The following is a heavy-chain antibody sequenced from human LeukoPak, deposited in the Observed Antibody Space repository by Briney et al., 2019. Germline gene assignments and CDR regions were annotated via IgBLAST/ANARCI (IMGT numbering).Heavy chain of an antibody. CDR3: AKEDLAGGSGSYYNTLGSWFDP. D-gene: IGHD3-10*01. V-gene: IGHV3-23*01. J-gene: IGHJ5*02. Sequence: GGSLRLSCAASGFTFSSYAMSWVRQAPGKGLEWVSAISGSGGSTYYADSVKGRFTISRDNSKSTLYLQMNSLRAEDTAVYYCAKEDLAGGSGSYYNTLGSWFDPWGQGTLVTVSS. CDR2: ISGSGGST. CDR1: GFTFSSYA.